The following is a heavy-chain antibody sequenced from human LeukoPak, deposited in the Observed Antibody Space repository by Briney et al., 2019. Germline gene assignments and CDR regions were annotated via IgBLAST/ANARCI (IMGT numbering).Heavy chain of an antibody. CDR3: ARLLNQGMGFDY. Sequence: ASVKVSCKASGYTFTGYYMHWVRQAPGQGLEWMGWINPNSGGTNYAQKFQGRVTMTRDTSISTAYMELSGLRSDDTAVYYCARLLNQGMGFDYWGQGTLVTVSS. CDR2: INPNSGGT. J-gene: IGHJ4*02. D-gene: IGHD1-14*01. CDR1: GYTFTGYY. V-gene: IGHV1-2*02.